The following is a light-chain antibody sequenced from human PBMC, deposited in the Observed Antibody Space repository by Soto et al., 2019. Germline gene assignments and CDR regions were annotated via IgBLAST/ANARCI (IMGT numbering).Light chain of an antibody. J-gene: IGKJ3*01. CDR1: QSVSNY. V-gene: IGKV3-15*01. CDR2: GAS. CDR3: QQYNTWPRT. Sequence: EIVLTQSPATLSLSPGERATLSCRASQSVSNYLAWYQQKPGQAPRLLIYGASTRATGFPARFSGSVSGTEFTLTISSLQSEDFAVYYCQQYNTWPRTFGPGTKVDIK.